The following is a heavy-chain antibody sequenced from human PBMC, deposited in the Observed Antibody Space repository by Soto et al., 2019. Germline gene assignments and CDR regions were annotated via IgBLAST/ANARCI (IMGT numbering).Heavy chain of an antibody. CDR1: GGSMSEYF. CDR3: ARDGYDGSGSPYPAY. Sequence: PSDTLSLTCSVSGGSMSEYFWSWIRQSPGKGLEWIGYIYYLGSTDYNPSLKSRVTISVDTSKRQFSLRLTSVTAADTAVYYCARDGYDGSGSPYPAYWGPGTQVTVSS. J-gene: IGHJ4*02. V-gene: IGHV4-59*01. CDR2: IYYLGST. D-gene: IGHD3-10*01.